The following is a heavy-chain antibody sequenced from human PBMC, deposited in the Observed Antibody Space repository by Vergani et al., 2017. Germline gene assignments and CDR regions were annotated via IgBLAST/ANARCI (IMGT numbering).Heavy chain of an antibody. CDR3: ARIEYSSGWSLDY. CDR2: IYTSGSN. V-gene: IGHV4-61*02. D-gene: IGHD6-19*01. Sequence: QVQLQESGPGLVKPSQTLSLTCTVSGGSISSGSYYWSWIRQPAGKGLEWIGRIYTSGSNNYNPSRKSRVTISVDTSKNQFSLKLSSVTATDTAVYYCARIEYSSGWSLDYWGKGTLVTVSS. CDR1: GGSISSGSYY. J-gene: IGHJ4*02.